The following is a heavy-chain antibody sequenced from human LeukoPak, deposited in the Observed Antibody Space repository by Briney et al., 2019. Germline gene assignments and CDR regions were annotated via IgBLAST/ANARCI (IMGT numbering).Heavy chain of an antibody. J-gene: IGHJ5*02. CDR2: IYYSGST. CDR1: GGSISSYY. D-gene: IGHD3-3*01. CDR3: ARGRKYDFWSGYPYNWFDP. V-gene: IGHV4-59*01. Sequence: PSETLSLTCTVSGGSISSYYWSRIRQPPGKGLEWIGYIYYSGSTNYNPSLKSRVTISVDTSKNQFSLKLSSVTAADTAVYYCARGRKYDFWSGYPYNWFDPWGQGTLVTVSS.